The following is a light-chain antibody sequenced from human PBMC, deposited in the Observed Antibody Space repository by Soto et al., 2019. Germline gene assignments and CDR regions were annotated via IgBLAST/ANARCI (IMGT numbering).Light chain of an antibody. Sequence: EIVLTQSPATLSLSPGERATLSCRASQSVSSYLAWYQQKPGQAPRLLIYDASNRAAGIPARISGSGSRADFTLTISSLEPEDFAVYYCQQRSNWPPLTFGGGTKVEIK. CDR1: QSVSSY. CDR2: DAS. V-gene: IGKV3-11*01. J-gene: IGKJ4*01. CDR3: QQRSNWPPLT.